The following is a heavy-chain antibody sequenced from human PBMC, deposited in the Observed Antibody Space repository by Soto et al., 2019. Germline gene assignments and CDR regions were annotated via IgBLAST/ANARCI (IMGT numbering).Heavy chain of an antibody. CDR1: GGSISSYY. J-gene: IGHJ5*02. CDR2: IYYSGST. Sequence: SETLSLTCTVSGGSISSYYWSWIRQPPGKGLEWIGYIYYSGSTNYNPSLKSRVTISVDTSKNQFSLKLSSVTAADTAVYYCARLERTSAAAYNWFDPWGQGTLVTVSS. V-gene: IGHV4-59*08. CDR3: ARLERTSAAAYNWFDP. D-gene: IGHD2-2*01.